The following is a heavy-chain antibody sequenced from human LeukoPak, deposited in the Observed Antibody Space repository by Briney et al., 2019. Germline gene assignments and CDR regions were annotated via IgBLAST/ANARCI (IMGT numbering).Heavy chain of an antibody. CDR1: GFTVSSNY. Sequence: GGSLRLSCAASGFTVSSNYMSWVRQAPGKGLEWVSVIYSGGSTYYADSVRGRFTISRDNSKNTLHLQMNSLRAEDTAVYYCAKRGYCRGGTCFSHDAFDIWGQGTMVTVSS. J-gene: IGHJ3*02. CDR2: IYSGGST. D-gene: IGHD2-15*01. V-gene: IGHV3-53*01. CDR3: AKRGYCRGGTCFSHDAFDI.